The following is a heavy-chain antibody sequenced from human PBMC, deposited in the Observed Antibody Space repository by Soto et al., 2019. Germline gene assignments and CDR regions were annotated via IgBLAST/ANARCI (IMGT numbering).Heavy chain of an antibody. Sequence: SETLSLTCAVYGGSFSCYYWTWIRQPPGKGLEWIGEINHSGTINFNPSLKSRLTISLDTSKKHFSLKLSSVTDADTAAYYCARADRTLVTSYSLDVWGQGTTVTVSS. V-gene: IGHV4-34*01. CDR1: GGSFSCYY. CDR3: ARADRTLVTSYSLDV. D-gene: IGHD2-21*02. J-gene: IGHJ6*02. CDR2: INHSGTI.